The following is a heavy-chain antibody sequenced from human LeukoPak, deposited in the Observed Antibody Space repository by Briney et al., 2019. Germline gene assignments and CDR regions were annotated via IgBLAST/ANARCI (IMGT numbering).Heavy chain of an antibody. D-gene: IGHD2-15*01. CDR2: IHISGSI. V-gene: IGHV4-61*02. Sequence: SQTLPLTCSLSGGSISRGSNYWSWIRQPAWKGLEWMGRIHISGSINYNLCLESRVTMSGDGSKNQCTLKPSSVTAPVSAVYYCAREGCSGGSCNHDYWGQATLVTVYS. J-gene: IGHJ4*02. CDR1: GGSISRGSNY. CDR3: AREGCSGGSCNHDY.